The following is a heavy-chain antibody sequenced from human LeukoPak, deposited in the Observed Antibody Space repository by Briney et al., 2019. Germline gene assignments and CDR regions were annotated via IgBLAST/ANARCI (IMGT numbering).Heavy chain of an antibody. CDR3: AKQLGYCSDGSCYFPY. CDR1: ASSRSSFA. J-gene: IGHJ4*02. CDR2: ISNNGGYT. D-gene: IGHD2-15*01. V-gene: IGHV3-23*01. Sequence: GKCLRLSFGASASSRSSFAMWGVGESSGKRLEWVSAISNNGGYTYYADSVQGRFTISRDNSKGTLCLQMNSLRAEDTAVYYCAKQLGYCSDGSCYFPYWGQGTLVTVSS.